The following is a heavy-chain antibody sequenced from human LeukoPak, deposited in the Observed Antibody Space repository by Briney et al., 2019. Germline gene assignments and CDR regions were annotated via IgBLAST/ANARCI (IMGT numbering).Heavy chain of an antibody. CDR1: GFTFSKYW. CDR2: IRGDGSVK. J-gene: IGHJ3*02. V-gene: IGHV3-7*01. D-gene: IGHD3-22*01. Sequence: GGSLRLSCVASGFTFSKYWMTWVRQAPGKGLEWVANIRGDGSVKYLLDSVKGRFTISRDNVKNTLSLEMNNLRAEDTAVYYCSRDANYYDSSRHYFDAFDIWGQGTMVTVSS. CDR3: SRDANYYDSSRHYFDAFDI.